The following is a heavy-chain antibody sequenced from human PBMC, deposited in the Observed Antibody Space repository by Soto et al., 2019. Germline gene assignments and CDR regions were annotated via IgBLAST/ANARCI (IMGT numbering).Heavy chain of an antibody. V-gene: IGHV3-66*01. J-gene: IGHJ4*01. D-gene: IGHD3-3*01. Sequence: QTGGSLRLSCAASGFTVSSKYMNWVRQAPGKGLESVSLINTDGNTHYAGSVNGRFTISRDNSKNTLYLQMDSLRVDDTAVYYCARASGDYTPSRELDNWGREALLTISS. CDR1: GFTVSSKY. CDR3: ARASGDYTPSRELDN. CDR2: INTDGNT.